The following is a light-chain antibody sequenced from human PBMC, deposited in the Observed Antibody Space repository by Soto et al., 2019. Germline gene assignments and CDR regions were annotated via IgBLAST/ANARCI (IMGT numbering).Light chain of an antibody. V-gene: IGLV1-40*01. CDR1: SSNIGPHYD. CDR2: GN. Sequence: QSVLTQPPSVSGVPGQRVTISCTGGSSNIGPHYDVHWYQQLPGTAPKRLISGNSRPSGVPDRFSGSKSGSSASLAIPGLQGEDEGYYYCQTYDPSLSAWVFGGGTKLTVL. J-gene: IGLJ3*02. CDR3: QTYDPSLSAWV.